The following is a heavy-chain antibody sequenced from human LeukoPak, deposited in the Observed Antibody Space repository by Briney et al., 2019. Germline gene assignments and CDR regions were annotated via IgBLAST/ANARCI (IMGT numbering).Heavy chain of an antibody. Sequence: GGSLRLSCAASGFTFDDYAMHWVRHAPGKGLEWVSGISWSSGSIAYADSVKGRFTISRDNAENSLYLQLNSLRAEDMAFYYCARGGGTYLDWYFDFWGRGTLVTVSS. J-gene: IGHJ2*01. CDR3: ARGGGTYLDWYFDF. CDR2: ISWSSGSI. D-gene: IGHD2-21*01. V-gene: IGHV3-9*03. CDR1: GFTFDDYA.